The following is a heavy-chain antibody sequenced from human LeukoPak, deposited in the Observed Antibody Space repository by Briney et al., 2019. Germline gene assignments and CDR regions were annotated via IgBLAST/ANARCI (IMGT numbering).Heavy chain of an antibody. CDR3: ARAHLIAAPGYNWFDP. J-gene: IGHJ5*02. Sequence: ASVKVSCKASGYTFTAFYMRWVRQAPGQGLEWMGWINPNSGATNYAQKFQGRVTMTRDTSINTAYMELSSLRSDDTAVFYCARAHLIAAPGYNWFDPWGQGTLVTVSS. CDR1: GYTFTAFY. D-gene: IGHD6-13*01. CDR2: INPNSGAT. V-gene: IGHV1-2*02.